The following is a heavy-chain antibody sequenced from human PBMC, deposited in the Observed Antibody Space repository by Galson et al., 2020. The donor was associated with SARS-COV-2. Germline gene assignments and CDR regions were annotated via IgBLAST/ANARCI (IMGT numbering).Heavy chain of an antibody. CDR2: IFYSGFT. CDR1: GGSITSDGSY. D-gene: IGHD1-26*01. V-gene: IGHV4-31*03. CDR3: ASGLGGDY. J-gene: IGHJ4*02. Sequence: SETLSLTCTVSGGSITSDGSYWSLIRQHPEKGLEWIGYIFYSGFTYYNPSLKSRVSMSLDTSKNQFSLKLNSVTAADTAVYYCASGLGGDYWGQGTLVTVSS.